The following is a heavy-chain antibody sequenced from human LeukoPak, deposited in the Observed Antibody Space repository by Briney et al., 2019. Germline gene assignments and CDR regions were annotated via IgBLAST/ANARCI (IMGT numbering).Heavy chain of an antibody. CDR3: AKDGLYYDGSEHVYYFDS. CDR2: IYGDTST. D-gene: IGHD3-22*01. CDR1: GFSVNNKY. J-gene: IGHJ4*02. V-gene: IGHV3-53*01. Sequence: GGSLRLSCAASGFSVNNKYMNWVRQAPGKGLEWVSLIYGDTSTNYADSVKGRFTISRDNSKNTLYLQMNSLRAEDTALYYCAKDGLYYDGSEHVYYFDSWGQGTLVTVSS.